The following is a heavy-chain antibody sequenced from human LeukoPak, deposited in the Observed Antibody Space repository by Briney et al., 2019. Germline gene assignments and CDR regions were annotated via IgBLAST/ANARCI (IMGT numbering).Heavy chain of an antibody. CDR1: GYTFTNYG. V-gene: IGHV1-18*01. D-gene: IGHD5-18*01. CDR3: ARVDIAMIDY. Sequence: ASVKVSCKTSGYTFTNYGISWVRQAPGQGLEWMGWISAYNGNTNFAQKLQGRVTLTTDTSTSTAYMEVRSLRSDDTAMYYCARVDIAMIDYWGQGTLVTVSS. CDR2: ISAYNGNT. J-gene: IGHJ4*02.